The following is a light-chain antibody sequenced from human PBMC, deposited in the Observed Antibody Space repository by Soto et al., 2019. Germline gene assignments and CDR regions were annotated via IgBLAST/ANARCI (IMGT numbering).Light chain of an antibody. CDR3: KHYGGSPGT. Sequence: EIVLTQSPGTLSLSPGERATLSCRASQSLTSSYLAWYQQKPGQAHRLLISGASSRAAGIQDRFSASGSGTDFTLTIKRLEPEDFAVYFCKHYGGSPGTFGQGTKVDI. J-gene: IGKJ1*01. V-gene: IGKV3-20*01. CDR1: QSLTSSY. CDR2: GAS.